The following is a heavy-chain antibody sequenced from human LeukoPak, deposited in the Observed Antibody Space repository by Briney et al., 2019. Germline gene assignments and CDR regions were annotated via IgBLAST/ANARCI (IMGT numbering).Heavy chain of an antibody. CDR3: ARVGSGYSYGPFDY. CDR2: VYYSGST. V-gene: IGHV4-34*01. Sequence: KPSETLSLTCAVYGGSFSGYYWSWIRQPPGMGLDWIGIVYYSGSTYYNPSLKSRVTISVDTSKNQFSLKLNSVTAADTAVYYCARVGSGYSYGPFDYWGQGTLVTVSS. CDR1: GGSFSGYY. J-gene: IGHJ4*02. D-gene: IGHD5-18*01.